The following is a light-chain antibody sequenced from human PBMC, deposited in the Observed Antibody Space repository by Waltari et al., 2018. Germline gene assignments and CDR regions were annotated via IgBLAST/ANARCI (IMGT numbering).Light chain of an antibody. CDR1: FRDVGDRNL. CDR2: EVS. V-gene: IGLV2-23*02. J-gene: IGLJ2*01. Sequence: QSALTQPASVSGSPGQSITISCTGTFRDVGDRNLVSWYQQHPGKVPRLRIYEVSERPAGGSIRCSGSRSGNTASLTISGLQAEDEADYYCCSYGGGTTFVVFGGGTKLTVL. CDR3: CSYGGGTTFVV.